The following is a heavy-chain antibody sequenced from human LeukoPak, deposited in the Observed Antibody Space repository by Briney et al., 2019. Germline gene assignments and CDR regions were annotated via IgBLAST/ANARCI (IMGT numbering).Heavy chain of an antibody. CDR1: GFTFSSYA. J-gene: IGHJ4*02. V-gene: IGHV3-21*01. Sequence: GGSLRLSCAASGFTFSSYAMSWVRQAPGKGLEWVSCISSSSSYIYYADSVKGRFTISRDNAKNSLYLQMNSLRVEDTAVYYCARAHNWKYGTFDYWGQGTLVTVSS. CDR2: ISSSSSYI. D-gene: IGHD1-7*01. CDR3: ARAHNWKYGTFDY.